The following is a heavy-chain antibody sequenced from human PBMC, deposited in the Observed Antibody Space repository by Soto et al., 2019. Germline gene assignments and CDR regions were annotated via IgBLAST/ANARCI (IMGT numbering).Heavy chain of an antibody. Sequence: DVQLLESGGGLVQPGGSLTLSCAASRFRFSDFAMSWVRQAPGKGLEWVSSIGGLGSDTYYADPVKGRFTISRDNSKSTLYLQMGGLRDEDTAVYYCAKDAVPYNGKWDWFDSWGQGTLVIVS. D-gene: IGHD1-20*01. CDR2: IGGLGSDT. J-gene: IGHJ5*01. CDR1: RFRFSDFA. V-gene: IGHV3-23*01. CDR3: AKDAVPYNGKWDWFDS.